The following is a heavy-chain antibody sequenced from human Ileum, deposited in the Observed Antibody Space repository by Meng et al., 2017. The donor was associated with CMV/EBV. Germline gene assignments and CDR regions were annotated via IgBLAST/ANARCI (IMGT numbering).Heavy chain of an antibody. CDR3: TIYKRDCSGSFCSPTGFDI. V-gene: IGHV3-15*01. J-gene: IGHJ5*02. Sequence: GGSLRLSCVGSGLTFSHGWTSWVRQAPGKGLEWVGRIQSQISGGTTDYAASVKGKFSMSRDDSKNTLYLQMSSLQIEDTAVYYCTIYKRDCSGSFCSPTGFDIWGQGTLVTVSS. CDR1: GLTFSHGW. CDR2: IQSQISGGTT. D-gene: IGHD2-15*01.